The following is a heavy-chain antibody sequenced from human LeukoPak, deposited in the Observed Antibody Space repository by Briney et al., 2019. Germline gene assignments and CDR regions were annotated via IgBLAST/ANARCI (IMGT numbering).Heavy chain of an antibody. V-gene: IGHV1-2*02. CDR1: GYTFTGYY. CDR2: INPNSGGT. Sequence: ASVKVSCKASGYTFTGYYMHWVRQAPGQGLEWMGWINPNSGGTNYAQKFQGRVTMTRDTSISTAYMELSRLRSDDTAVYYCARDWTEMATIGLFDYWGQGTLVTVSS. CDR3: ARDWTEMATIGLFDY. J-gene: IGHJ4*02. D-gene: IGHD5-24*01.